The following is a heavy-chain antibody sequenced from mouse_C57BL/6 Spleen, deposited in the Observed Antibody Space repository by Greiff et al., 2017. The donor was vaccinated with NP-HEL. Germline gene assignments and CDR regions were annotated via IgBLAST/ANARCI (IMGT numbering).Heavy chain of an antibody. V-gene: IGHV1-4*01. CDR2: INPSSGYT. J-gene: IGHJ1*03. CDR3: ASALQKDYWYFDV. Sequence: QVQLKQSGAELARPGASVKMSCKASGYTFTSYTMHWVKQRPGQGLEWIGYINPSSGYTKYNQKFKDKATLTADKSSSTAYMQLSSLTSEDSAVYYCASALQKDYWYFDVWGTGTTVTVSS. CDR1: GYTFTSYT.